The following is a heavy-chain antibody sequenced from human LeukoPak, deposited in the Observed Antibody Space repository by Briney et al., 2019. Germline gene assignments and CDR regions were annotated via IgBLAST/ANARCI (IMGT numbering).Heavy chain of an antibody. CDR3: ARAAGARSMDV. CDR2: MNPNSGNT. J-gene: IGHJ6*02. CDR1: GGTFSNYGHA. Sequence: ASVKVSCKAAGGTFSNYGHAINWVRQATGQGLEWMGWMNPNSGNTGYAQKFQGRVTMTRNTSISTAYMELSSLRSEDTAVYYCARAAGARSMDVWGQGTTVTVSS. V-gene: IGHV1-8*01. D-gene: IGHD1-26*01.